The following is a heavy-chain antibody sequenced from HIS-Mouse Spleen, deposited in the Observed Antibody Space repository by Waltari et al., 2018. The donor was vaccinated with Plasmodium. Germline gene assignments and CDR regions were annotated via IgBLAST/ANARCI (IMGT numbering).Heavy chain of an antibody. D-gene: IGHD3-3*01. J-gene: IGHJ4*02. CDR2: ISSSSSTI. Sequence: EVKLVESGGGLIQPGGYLRLSSEASAFTFSPYSLYCVRQPPGKWLEWVSYISSSSSTIYYADSVKGRFTISRDNAKNSLYLQMNSLRDEDTAVYYCARVVTIFGVVIDYWGQGTLVTVSS. CDR1: AFTFSPYS. V-gene: IGHV3-48*02. CDR3: ARVVTIFGVVIDY.